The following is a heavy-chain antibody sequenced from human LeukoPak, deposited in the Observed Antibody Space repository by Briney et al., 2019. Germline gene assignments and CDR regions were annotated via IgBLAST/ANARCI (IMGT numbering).Heavy chain of an antibody. D-gene: IGHD2-2*01. CDR3: ARDGYCSSTSCLRNWFDP. CDR2: INAGNGNT. J-gene: IGHJ5*02. V-gene: IGHV1-3*01. CDR1: GYTFTSYA. Sequence: ASVKVSCKAPGYTFTSYAMHWVRQAPGQRLEWMGWINAGNGNTKYSQKFQGRVTITRDTSASTAYMELSSLRSEDTAVYYCARDGYCSSTSCLRNWFDPWGQGTLVTVSS.